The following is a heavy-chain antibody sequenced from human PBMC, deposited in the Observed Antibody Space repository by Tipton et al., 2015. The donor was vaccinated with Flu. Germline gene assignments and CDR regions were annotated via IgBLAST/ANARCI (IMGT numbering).Heavy chain of an antibody. CDR3: TKEYYDFWSGYYWAFDY. CDR2: IKSKTDGGTT. J-gene: IGHJ4*02. Sequence: SLRLSCAASGFTFSNAWMSWVRQAPGKGLEWVGRIKSKTDGGTTDYAAPVKGRFTISRDDSKNTLYLQMNSLKTEDTAVYYCTKEYYDFWSGYYWAFDYWGQGTLVTVSS. V-gene: IGHV3-15*01. D-gene: IGHD3-3*01. CDR1: GFTFSNAW.